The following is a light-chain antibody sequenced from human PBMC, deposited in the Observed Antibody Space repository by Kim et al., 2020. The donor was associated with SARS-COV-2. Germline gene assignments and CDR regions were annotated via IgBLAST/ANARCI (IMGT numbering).Light chain of an antibody. CDR3: QQSYSTPLT. V-gene: IGKV1-39*01. CDR2: AAS. CDR1: QSISSY. J-gene: IGKJ4*01. Sequence: SASVGDRVTITCRASQSISSYLNWYQQKPGKAPKLLIYAASSLQSGVPSRFSGSGSRTDFTLTISSLQPEDFATYYCQQSYSTPLTFGGGTKVEI.